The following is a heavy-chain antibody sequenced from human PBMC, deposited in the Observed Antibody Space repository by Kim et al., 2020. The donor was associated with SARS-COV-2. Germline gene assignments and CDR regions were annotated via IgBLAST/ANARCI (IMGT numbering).Heavy chain of an antibody. CDR2: ISSSSSTI. CDR3: AREFPRYYYYYGMDV. Sequence: GGSLRLSCAASGFTFSSYSMNWVRQAPGKGLEWVSYISSSSSTIYYADSVKGRFTISRDNAKNSLYLQMNSLRDEDTAVYYCAREFPRYYYYYGMDVWGQGTTVTVSS. V-gene: IGHV3-48*02. J-gene: IGHJ6*02. D-gene: IGHD2-21*01. CDR1: GFTFSSYS.